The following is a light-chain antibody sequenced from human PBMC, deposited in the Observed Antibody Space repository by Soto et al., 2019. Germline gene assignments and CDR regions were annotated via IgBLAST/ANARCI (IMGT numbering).Light chain of an antibody. CDR3: SSFAGSNNFPYV. V-gene: IGLV2-8*01. J-gene: IGLJ1*01. CDR2: EIN. CDR1: SSDVGAYDY. Sequence: QSVLTQPPSASVSPGQSDTISCTGTSSDVGAYDYVSWYQQHPGKAPKLMIYEINKRPSGVPDRFSGSKSGNTASLTVSGLQAEDEADYYCSSFAGSNNFPYVFGTGTKVTVL.